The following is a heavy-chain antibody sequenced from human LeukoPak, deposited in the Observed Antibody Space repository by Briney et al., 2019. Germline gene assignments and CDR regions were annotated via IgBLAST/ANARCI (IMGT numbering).Heavy chain of an antibody. CDR1: GFPFTSYA. Sequence: ASVKVSCKASGFPFTSYAIHWVRQAPGQRLEWMGWVNADNSNTKYSQEFQGRVTITRDTPASTAYMDLNSLRSEDMAVYYCAVGDYYYDTRFDYWGQGTLVTVSS. CDR3: AVGDYYYDTRFDY. CDR2: VNADNSNT. J-gene: IGHJ4*02. V-gene: IGHV1-3*03. D-gene: IGHD3-22*01.